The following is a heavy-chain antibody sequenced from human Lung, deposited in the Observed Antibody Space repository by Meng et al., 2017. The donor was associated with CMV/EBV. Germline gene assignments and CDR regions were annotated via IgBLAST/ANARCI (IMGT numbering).Heavy chain of an antibody. CDR1: GYTFTGYY. CDR2: INPNSGGT. Sequence: SVXVSXXASGYTFTGYYMHWVRQAPGQGLEWMGWINPNSGGTNYAQKFQGRVTMTRDTSISTAYIELSRLRSDDTAVYYCARGVAAAPTIYYFDYWGQGXLVTVSS. D-gene: IGHD6-13*01. J-gene: IGHJ4*02. CDR3: ARGVAAAPTIYYFDY. V-gene: IGHV1-2*02.